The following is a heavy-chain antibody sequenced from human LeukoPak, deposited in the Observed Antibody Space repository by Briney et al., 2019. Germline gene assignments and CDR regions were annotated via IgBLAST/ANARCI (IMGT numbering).Heavy chain of an antibody. V-gene: IGHV1-46*01. CDR2: INPSGGST. CDR3: AREYCSSTSCYVYYFDY. Sequence: ASVKVSCTASGYTFTSYYMHWVRQAPGQGLEWMGIINPSGGSTSYAQKFQGRVTMTRDTSTSTVYMELSSLRSEDTAVYYCAREYCSSTSCYVYYFDYWGQGTLVTVSS. D-gene: IGHD2-2*01. CDR1: GYTFTSYY. J-gene: IGHJ4*02.